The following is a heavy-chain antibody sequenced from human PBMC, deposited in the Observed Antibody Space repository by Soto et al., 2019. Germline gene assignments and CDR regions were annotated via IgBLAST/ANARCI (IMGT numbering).Heavy chain of an antibody. CDR3: ATGLPDINNWFDP. Sequence: PSETLSLTCTVSGGSISTTTYYWGWVRQPPGKGLEWIGNIYYTGRTYYNPSLKSRVTISVDTSKNQFSLKLSSVTAADTAVYYCATGLPDINNWFDPWGQGTLVTV. CDR2: IYYTGRT. V-gene: IGHV4-39*07. J-gene: IGHJ5*02. D-gene: IGHD4-17*01. CDR1: GGSISTTTYY.